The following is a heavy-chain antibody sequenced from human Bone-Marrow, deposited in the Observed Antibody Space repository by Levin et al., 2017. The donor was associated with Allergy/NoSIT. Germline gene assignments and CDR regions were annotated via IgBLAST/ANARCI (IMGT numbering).Heavy chain of an antibody. CDR3: ARVRYRPFGVVIISRRGMDV. CDR2: MNPNSGNT. V-gene: IGHV1-8*01. D-gene: IGHD3-3*01. Sequence: GASVKVSCKASGYTFTSYDINWVRQATGQGLEWMGWMNPNSGNTGYAQKFQGRVTMTRNTSISTAYMELSSLRSEDTAVYYCARVRYRPFGVVIISRRGMDVWGQGTTVTVSS. CDR1: GYTFTSYD. J-gene: IGHJ6*02.